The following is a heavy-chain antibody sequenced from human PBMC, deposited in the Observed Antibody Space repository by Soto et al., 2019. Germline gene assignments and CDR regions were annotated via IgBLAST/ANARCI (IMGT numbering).Heavy chain of an antibody. J-gene: IGHJ4*02. CDR1: GFTFGDYA. CDR2: IRSKAYGGTT. D-gene: IGHD2-2*01. Sequence: LRLSCTASGFTFGDYAMSWVRQAPGKGLEWVGFIRSKAYGGTTEYAASVKGRFTISRDDSKSIAYLQMNSLKTEDTAVYYCATSLGYCSSTSCSETDYFDYWGQGTLVTVS. V-gene: IGHV3-49*04. CDR3: ATSLGYCSSTSCSETDYFDY.